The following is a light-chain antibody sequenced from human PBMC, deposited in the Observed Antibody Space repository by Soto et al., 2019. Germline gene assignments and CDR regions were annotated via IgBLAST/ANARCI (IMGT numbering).Light chain of an antibody. Sequence: EIVMTQSPATLSVSPGERATLSCRASQSVSSNLAWYQQKPGQAPRLLIYGASTRATGIPARFSGSGSGTEFTLPISSLQSEDFAVYYCQQYNTETFGQGTKLEIK. CDR3: QQYNTET. CDR2: GAS. J-gene: IGKJ2*01. CDR1: QSVSSN. V-gene: IGKV3-15*01.